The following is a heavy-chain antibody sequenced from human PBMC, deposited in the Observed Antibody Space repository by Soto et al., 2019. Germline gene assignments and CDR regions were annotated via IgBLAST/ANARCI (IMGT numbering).Heavy chain of an antibody. CDR2: IYYSVST. CDR1: GGSIISGDYY. D-gene: IGHD6-13*01. CDR3: GKATGISYYYSGVDV. V-gene: IGHV4-30-4*01. J-gene: IGHJ6*02. Sequence: SETLSLTCTVSGGSIISGDYYCSWILQPPGKGLEWIGYIYYSVSTYYNPSLESRVTIPVDTSKNHFSMQLSSVTAADTAVYFCGKATGISYYYSGVDVWGQGTTVTVSS.